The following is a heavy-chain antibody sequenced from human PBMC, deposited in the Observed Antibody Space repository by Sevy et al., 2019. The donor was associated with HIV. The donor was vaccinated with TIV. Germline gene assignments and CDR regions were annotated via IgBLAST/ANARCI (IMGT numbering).Heavy chain of an antibody. CDR1: GFTFSSYS. J-gene: IGHJ6*02. D-gene: IGHD6-13*01. Sequence: GGSLRLSCAASGFTFSSYSMNWVRQAPGKGLEWVSYISSSSTIYYADSVKGRFTISRDNAKNSLYLQMNSLRDEDTAVYYCARLGIAAAGTWFYYGMDVWGQGTTVTVSS. CDR3: ARLGIAAAGTWFYYGMDV. CDR2: ISSSSTI. V-gene: IGHV3-48*02.